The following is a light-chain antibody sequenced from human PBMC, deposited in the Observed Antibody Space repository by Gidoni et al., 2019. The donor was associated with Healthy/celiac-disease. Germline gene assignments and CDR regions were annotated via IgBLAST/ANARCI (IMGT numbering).Light chain of an antibody. CDR2: DAS. CDR1: QSVSSY. J-gene: IGKJ3*01. V-gene: IGKV3-11*01. Sequence: ESVLTQYPATLSLSPGERATLSCRASQSVSSYLAWYQQKPGQAPRLLIYDASNRATGIPARFSGSGSGTDFTLTISSLEPEDFAVYYCQQRSNWPRVTFGPGTKVDIK. CDR3: QQRSNWPRVT.